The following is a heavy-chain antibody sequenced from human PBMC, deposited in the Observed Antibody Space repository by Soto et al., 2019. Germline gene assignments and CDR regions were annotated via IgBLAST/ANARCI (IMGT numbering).Heavy chain of an antibody. CDR1: GGSVSSGSFY. V-gene: IGHV4-61*01. CDR2: FYDSGST. Sequence: SETLSLTCTVSGGSVSSGSFYWSWIRRPPGKGLEWIGYFYDSGSTNYNPSLRSRVTMSVDTSKNQFSLKLSSVTAADTAVYYCARGSQSPYYYDSSGYYYWFDPWGQGTLVTVSS. J-gene: IGHJ5*02. CDR3: ARGSQSPYYYDSSGYYYWFDP. D-gene: IGHD3-22*01.